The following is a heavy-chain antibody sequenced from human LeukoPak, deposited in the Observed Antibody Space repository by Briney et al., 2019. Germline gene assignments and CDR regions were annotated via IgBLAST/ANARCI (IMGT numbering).Heavy chain of an antibody. V-gene: IGHV1-46*01. J-gene: IGHJ4*02. Sequence: ASVKVSCKASGYTFTSYYMHWVRQAPGQGLEWMEIINPSGGSTSYAQKFQGRVTMTRDTSTSTVYMELSSLRSEDTAVYYCASDRTRPKLLWFGELNRGYFDYWGQGTLVTVSS. CDR2: INPSGGST. CDR1: GYTFTSYY. D-gene: IGHD3-10*01. CDR3: ASDRTRPKLLWFGELNRGYFDY.